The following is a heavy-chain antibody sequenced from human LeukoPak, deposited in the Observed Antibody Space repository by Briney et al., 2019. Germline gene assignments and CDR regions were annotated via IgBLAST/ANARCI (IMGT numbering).Heavy chain of an antibody. D-gene: IGHD3-16*01. J-gene: IGHJ4*02. CDR1: GGSISSGGYS. CDR3: AGEWGGGDTTYYFDY. V-gene: IGHV4-30-2*01. CDR2: IYHSGST. Sequence: SQTLSLTCAVSGGSISSGGYSWSWIRQPPGKGLEWIGYIYHSGSTYYNPSLKSRVTISVDRSKNQFSLKLSSVTAADTAVYYCAGEWGGGDTTYYFDYWGQGTLVTVSS.